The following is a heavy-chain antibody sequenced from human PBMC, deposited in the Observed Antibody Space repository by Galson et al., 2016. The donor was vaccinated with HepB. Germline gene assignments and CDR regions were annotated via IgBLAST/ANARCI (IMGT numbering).Heavy chain of an antibody. CDR2: ISSGGDAT. D-gene: IGHD6-19*01. CDR3: AKEYSSFFGS. J-gene: IGHJ4*02. CDR1: GFTFTTYA. Sequence: SLRLSCAASGFTFTTYALSWVRQAPGKGLEWVSAISSGGDATYYTDSVQGRFSISRDNSKNMLYLQMNSLRAEDTAVYFCAKEYSSFFGSWGQGTLVTVSS. V-gene: IGHV3-23*01.